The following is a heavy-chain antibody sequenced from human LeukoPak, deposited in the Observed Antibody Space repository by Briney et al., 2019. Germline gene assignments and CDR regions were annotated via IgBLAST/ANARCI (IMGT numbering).Heavy chain of an antibody. D-gene: IGHD5/OR15-5a*01. J-gene: IGHJ4*02. CDR1: GFTFSSYA. V-gene: IGHV3-23*01. Sequence: PGGSLRLSCAASGFTFSSYAMSSVRQAPGKGLEWVSAISGSGGSTYYAVSVKGRFTISRDNSKNTLYLQMNSLRAEDTAVYYCAKRDHQSKYFDYWGQGTLVTVSS. CDR3: AKRDHQSKYFDY. CDR2: ISGSGGST.